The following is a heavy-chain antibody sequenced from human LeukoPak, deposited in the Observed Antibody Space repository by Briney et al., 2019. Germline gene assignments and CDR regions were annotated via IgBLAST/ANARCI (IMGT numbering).Heavy chain of an antibody. CDR2: ISSSSSYI. D-gene: IGHD1-26*01. CDR3: ARGPLGDGGSYYFDY. V-gene: IGHV3-21*01. CDR1: GFTFSSYS. J-gene: IGHJ4*02. Sequence: GGSLRLSCAASGFTFSSYSMNWVRQAPGKGLEWVSSISSSSSYIYYADSVKGRFTISRDNAKNSLYLQMNSLRAEDTAVYYCARGPLGDGGSYYFDYWGQGTLVTVSS.